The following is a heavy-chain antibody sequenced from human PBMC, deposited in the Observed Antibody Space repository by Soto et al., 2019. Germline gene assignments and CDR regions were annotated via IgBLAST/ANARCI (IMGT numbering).Heavy chain of an antibody. CDR3: ARDPATAAREVYIDD. CDR2: IYYSGST. CDR1: GGSISSYY. J-gene: IGHJ4*02. Sequence: SETLSLTCTVSGGSISSYYWSWIRQPPGKGLEWIGYIYYSGSTNYNPSLKSRVAISVDTSKNQFSLKLSSVTAADTAVYYCARDPATAAREVYIDDWGQGTLVNVAS. V-gene: IGHV4-59*01. D-gene: IGHD2-2*01.